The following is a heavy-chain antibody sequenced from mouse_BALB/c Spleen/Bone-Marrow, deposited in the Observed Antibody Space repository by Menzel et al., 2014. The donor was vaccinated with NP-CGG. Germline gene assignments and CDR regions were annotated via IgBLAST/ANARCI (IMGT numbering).Heavy chain of an antibody. J-gene: IGHJ2*01. Sequence: EVQLVESGAELVRSGASVKLSCTASGFNIKDYYMHWVKQRPEQGLEWIGWIDPENGDAEYAPKFQGKATMTADTSSNTAYLQLSSLSSEDTAVYYCNEGYGNYGYWGQGTTLTVSS. CDR3: NEGYGNYGY. D-gene: IGHD2-10*02. CDR1: GFNIKDYY. V-gene: IGHV14-4*02. CDR2: IDPENGDA.